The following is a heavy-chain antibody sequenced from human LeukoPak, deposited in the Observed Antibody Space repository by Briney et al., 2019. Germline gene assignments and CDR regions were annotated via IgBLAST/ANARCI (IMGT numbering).Heavy chain of an antibody. D-gene: IGHD3-3*01. CDR2: IYYSGST. CDR1: GGSISSSSYY. CDR3: ARTRFLEWLLFDY. Sequence: SERLSLTCTVSGGSISSSSYYWGWIRQPPGKGLEWIGSIYYSGSTYYNPSLKSRVTISVDTSKNQFSLKLSSVTAADTAVYYCARTRFLEWLLFDYWGQGTLVTVSS. J-gene: IGHJ4*02. V-gene: IGHV4-39*07.